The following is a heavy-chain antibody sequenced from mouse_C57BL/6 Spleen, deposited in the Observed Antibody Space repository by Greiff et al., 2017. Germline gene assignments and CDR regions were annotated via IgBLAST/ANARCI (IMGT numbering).Heavy chain of an antibody. CDR2: IYPRSGNT. Sequence: QVQLQQSGAELARPGASVKLSCKASGYTFTSYGISWVKQRTGQGLEWIGEIYPRSGNTYYNEKFKGKATLTADKSSSTAYMELRSLTSEDSAVYFCARELYGNYVGYAMDYWGQGTSVTVSS. CDR3: ARELYGNYVGYAMDY. J-gene: IGHJ4*01. CDR1: GYTFTSYG. D-gene: IGHD2-1*01. V-gene: IGHV1-81*01.